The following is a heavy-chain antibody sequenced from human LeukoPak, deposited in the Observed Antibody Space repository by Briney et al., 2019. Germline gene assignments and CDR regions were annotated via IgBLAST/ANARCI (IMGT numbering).Heavy chain of an antibody. Sequence: PGRSLRLSCAASGFTFSTYGMHWVRQAPGKGLEWVAVISYDGSNKYYADSVKGRFTISRDSSKNTLYLQMNSLRAEDTAVYYCANREYHLPALYWGQGTLVTVSS. CDR3: ANREYHLPALY. J-gene: IGHJ4*02. D-gene: IGHD2-2*01. CDR2: ISYDGSNK. V-gene: IGHV3-30*18. CDR1: GFTFSTYG.